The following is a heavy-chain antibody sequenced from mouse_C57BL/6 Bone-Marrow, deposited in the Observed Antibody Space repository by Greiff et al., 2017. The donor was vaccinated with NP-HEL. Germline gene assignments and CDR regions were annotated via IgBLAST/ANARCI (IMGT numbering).Heavy chain of an antibody. CDR2: IYPRSGNT. CDR1: GYTFTSYG. V-gene: IGHV1-81*01. CDR3: ARRAASYYYGSSYGFAY. J-gene: IGHJ3*01. D-gene: IGHD1-1*01. Sequence: QVQLQQSGAELARPGASVKLSCKASGYTFTSYGISWVKQRTGQVLEWIGEIYPRSGNTYYNEKFKGKATLTADKSSSTAYMELRSLTSEDSAVYFCARRAASYYYGSSYGFAYWGQGTLVTVSA.